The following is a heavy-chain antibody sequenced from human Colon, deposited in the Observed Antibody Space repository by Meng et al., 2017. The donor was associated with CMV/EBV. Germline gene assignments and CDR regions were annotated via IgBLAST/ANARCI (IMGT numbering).Heavy chain of an antibody. Sequence: QITLKESGPTLVKPXXTLTMTCTSXGFSLSTSGVGVGWIRQPPGRALEWLALIYWDDDKRYSPSLKSRLTITKDTSKNRVVLTMTNMDPVDTATYYCAHRGGIAVAGNWFDPWGQGTLVTVSS. J-gene: IGHJ5*02. V-gene: IGHV2-5*02. D-gene: IGHD6-19*01. CDR2: IYWDDDK. CDR1: GFSLSTSGVG. CDR3: AHRGGIAVAGNWFDP.